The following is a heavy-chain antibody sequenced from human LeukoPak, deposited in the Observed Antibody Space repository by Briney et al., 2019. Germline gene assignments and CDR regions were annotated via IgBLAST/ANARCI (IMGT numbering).Heavy chain of an antibody. V-gene: IGHV3-48*04. CDR1: GFTFSSYA. CDR2: ISSSGSTI. CDR3: ARVEAARGYYYGMDV. D-gene: IGHD6-6*01. Sequence: GGSLRLSCAASGFTFSSYAMSWVRQAPGKGLEWVSYISSSGSTIYYADSVKGRFTISRDNAKNSLYLQMNSLRAEDTAVYYCARVEAARGYYYGMDVWGQGTTVTVSS. J-gene: IGHJ6*02.